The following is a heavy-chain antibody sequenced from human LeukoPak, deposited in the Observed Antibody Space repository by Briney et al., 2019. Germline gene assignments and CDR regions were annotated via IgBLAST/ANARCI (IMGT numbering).Heavy chain of an antibody. D-gene: IGHD2-2*02. CDR2: ISHDGSNK. Sequence: GRSLRLSCAASGFTFSSYAMHWVRQAPGKGLTWVAAISHDGSNKYYADPVKGRFTISRDTSKNTMYLQMNSLRAEDTAVYYCAKDCCDNGMDVWGQGTTVTVSS. CDR1: GFTFSSYA. CDR3: AKDCCDNGMDV. V-gene: IGHV3-30*07. J-gene: IGHJ6*02.